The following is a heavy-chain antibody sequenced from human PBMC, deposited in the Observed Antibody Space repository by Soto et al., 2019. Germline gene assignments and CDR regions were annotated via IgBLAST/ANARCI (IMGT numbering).Heavy chain of an antibody. CDR1: GGTFSSYA. CDR3: ARGPPLVSFDY. Sequence: GASVKVSCKAAGGTFSSYAISWVRQAPGQGLEWMGGIIPIFGTANYAQKFQGRVTITADESTSTGYMELSSLRSEDTAVYYCARGPPLVSFDYWGQRTLVTVSS. CDR2: IIPIFGTA. J-gene: IGHJ4*02. V-gene: IGHV1-69*13. D-gene: IGHD3-9*01.